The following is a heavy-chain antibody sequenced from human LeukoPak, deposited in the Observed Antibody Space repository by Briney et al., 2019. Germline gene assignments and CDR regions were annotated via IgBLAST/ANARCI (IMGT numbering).Heavy chain of an antibody. CDR2: MNPYSGNT. V-gene: IGHV1-8*01. CDR3: ARGAVRGFKDDY. J-gene: IGHJ4*02. D-gene: IGHD3-10*01. Sequence: ASVKVSRKASGYTFTSYDINWVRQATGQGLEWMGWMNPYSGNTGYAQKFQGRVTITTDTSTSTVYMEVRSLRSDDTAVYYCARGAVRGFKDDYWGQGTLVTVSS. CDR1: GYTFTSYD.